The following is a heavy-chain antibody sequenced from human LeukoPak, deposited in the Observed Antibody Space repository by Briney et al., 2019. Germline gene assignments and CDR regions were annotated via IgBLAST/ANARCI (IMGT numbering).Heavy chain of an antibody. CDR2: ISSSSSYI. D-gene: IGHD2-2*01. CDR1: GFTVSSNY. J-gene: IGHJ4*02. CDR3: ARDESTSCYDY. V-gene: IGHV3-21*01. Sequence: GGSLRLSCAASGFTVSSNYMSWVRQAPGKGLEWVSSISSSSSYIYYADSVKGRFTISRDNAKNSLYLQMNSLRAEDTAVYYCARDESTSCYDYWGQGTLVTVSS.